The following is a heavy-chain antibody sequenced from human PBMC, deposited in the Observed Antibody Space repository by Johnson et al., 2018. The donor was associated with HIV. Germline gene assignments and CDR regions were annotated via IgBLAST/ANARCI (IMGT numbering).Heavy chain of an antibody. J-gene: IGHJ3*02. D-gene: IGHD1-1*01. CDR2: IISSGSTI. V-gene: IGHV3-11*04. CDR3: ASELDPTAFVM. Sequence: QVQLVESGGGLVKPGGSLRLSCVASGFTFSDYYMSWIRQAPGRGLEWVSYIISSGSTIYYAASVMGRFTISRDNAKNSLYLQMNSLSAQDTAVYDCASELDPTAFVMWGQGTMVTVSS. CDR1: GFTFSDYY.